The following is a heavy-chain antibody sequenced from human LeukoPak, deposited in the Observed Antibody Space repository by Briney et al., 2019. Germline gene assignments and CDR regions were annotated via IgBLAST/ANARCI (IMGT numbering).Heavy chain of an antibody. CDR1: GGTFSNYA. V-gene: IGHV1-69*13. D-gene: IGHD1-26*01. CDR2: IIPIFGTA. CDR3: AREGVGATNY. Sequence: GASVKVSCKASGGTFSNYAISWVRQAPGQGLEWMGGIIPIFGTANYAQKFQGRVTITADESTSTAYMELSSLRSEDTAVYYCAREGVGATNYWGQGTLVTVSS. J-gene: IGHJ4*02.